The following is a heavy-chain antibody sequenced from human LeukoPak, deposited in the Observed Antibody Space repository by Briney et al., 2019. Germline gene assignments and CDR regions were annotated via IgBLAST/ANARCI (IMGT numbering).Heavy chain of an antibody. J-gene: IGHJ4*02. CDR3: ARDGLLYSGTSVPIGY. CDR1: GFTFSSYW. Sequence: GGSLRLSCAASGFTFSSYWMSWVRQAPGKGLEWVANIKQDGSEKYYVDSVKGRFTISRDNAKNSLYLQTNSLRAEDTAVYYCARDGLLYSGTSVPIGYWGQGTLVTVSS. CDR2: IKQDGSEK. V-gene: IGHV3-7*01. D-gene: IGHD1-7*01.